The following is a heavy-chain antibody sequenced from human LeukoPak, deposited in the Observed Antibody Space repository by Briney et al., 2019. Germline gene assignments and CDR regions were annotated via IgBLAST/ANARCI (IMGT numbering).Heavy chain of an antibody. CDR3: TRGYCSSTSCYGREGY. CDR2: IRSKANSYAT. D-gene: IGHD2-2*01. V-gene: IGHV3-73*01. Sequence: GGSLRLSCAASGFTFSSYGMSWVRQASGKGLEWVGRIRSKANSYATAYAASVKGRFTISRDDSKNTAYLQMNSLKTEDTAVYYCTRGYCSSTSCYGREGYWGQGTLVTVSS. CDR1: GFTFSSYG. J-gene: IGHJ4*02.